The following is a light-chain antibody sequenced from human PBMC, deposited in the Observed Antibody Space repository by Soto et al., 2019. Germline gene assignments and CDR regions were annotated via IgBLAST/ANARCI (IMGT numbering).Light chain of an antibody. J-gene: IGLJ2*01. CDR1: SSDVGLYNY. Sequence: QSALTQPASVSGSPGQSITISCTGSSSDVGLYNYASWYQQHPGKAPKLMIYDVNDRPAGVSDRFSGSKSGNTASLTISWLQADDEADYFCSSYTSDTTHVVFGGGTKVTVL. CDR2: DVN. CDR3: SSYTSDTTHVV. V-gene: IGLV2-14*03.